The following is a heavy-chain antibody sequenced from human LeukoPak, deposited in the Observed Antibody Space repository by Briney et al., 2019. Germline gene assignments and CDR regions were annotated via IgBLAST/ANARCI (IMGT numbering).Heavy chain of an antibody. Sequence: GGSLRLSCAASGFTFRNYAMSWGRQAPGQGLELGSGVSGRDDSTYYADSVKGRFTISRDNSKNTLYLQMNSLRAEDTAVYYCAKWGDYDILTGYYDSDYWGQGTLVTVSS. CDR2: VSGRDDST. CDR1: GFTFRNYA. J-gene: IGHJ4*02. V-gene: IGHV3-23*01. D-gene: IGHD3-9*01. CDR3: AKWGDYDILTGYYDSDY.